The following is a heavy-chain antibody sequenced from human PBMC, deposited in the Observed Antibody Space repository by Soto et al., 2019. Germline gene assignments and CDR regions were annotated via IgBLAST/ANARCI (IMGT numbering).Heavy chain of an antibody. J-gene: IGHJ4*02. D-gene: IGHD2-21*02. CDR3: AKDAVYGDGLLLAGN. CDR2: MTGSGGDI. V-gene: IGHV3-23*01. CDR1: GFSVSRYA. Sequence: EVQLLESGGGLVQPGGSLRLSCAASGFSVSRYAMMWVRQPPGKGQEWVAGMTGSGGDIRYADPVKGRFTISKDNSKNTLHLQMNSLRAEDTAIYYCAKDAVYGDGLLLAGNWGQGTLVAVSS.